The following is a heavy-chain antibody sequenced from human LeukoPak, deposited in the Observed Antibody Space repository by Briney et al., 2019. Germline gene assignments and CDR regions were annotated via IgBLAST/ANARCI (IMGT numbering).Heavy chain of an antibody. CDR2: IYYSGST. CDR1: GGSISSYY. Sequence: PSETLSLTCTVSGGSISSYYWSWIRQPPGKGLEWIGYIYYSGSTNYNPSLKSRVTISVDTSKNQFSLKLSSVTAADTAVYYCARGVVPAAEDYYYGMDVWGQGTTVTVSS. J-gene: IGHJ6*02. V-gene: IGHV4-59*01. D-gene: IGHD2-2*01. CDR3: ARGVVPAAEDYYYGMDV.